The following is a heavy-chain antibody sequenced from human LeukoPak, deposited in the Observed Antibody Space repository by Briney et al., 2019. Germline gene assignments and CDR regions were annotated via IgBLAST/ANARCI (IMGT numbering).Heavy chain of an antibody. V-gene: IGHV4-39*01. J-gene: IGHJ4*02. CDR1: GCSISNSGYY. D-gene: IGHD6-13*01. CDR2: ITYSENA. CDR3: ARRVAAAAAGPGYFDY. Sequence: SETLSLTCTVSGCSISNSGYYWVWIRPPPGKGLEWLGSITYSENAYYYPSLKSRVTISVDTSKNQFSLKLSSVTAADTAVYYCARRVAAAAAGPGYFDYWGQGTLVTVSS.